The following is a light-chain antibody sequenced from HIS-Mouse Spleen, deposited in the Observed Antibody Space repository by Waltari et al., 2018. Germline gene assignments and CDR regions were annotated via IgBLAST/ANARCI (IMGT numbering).Light chain of an antibody. CDR2: AAS. Sequence: IQMTQSPSPLSASVADRVSSTCRASQSISSYLKWYQQKPGKAPKLLIYAASSLQSGVPSRFSGSGSGTDFTLTISSLQPEDFATYYCQQSYSTPITFGQGTRLEIK. CDR3: QQSYSTPIT. CDR1: QSISSY. J-gene: IGKJ5*01. V-gene: IGKV1-39*01.